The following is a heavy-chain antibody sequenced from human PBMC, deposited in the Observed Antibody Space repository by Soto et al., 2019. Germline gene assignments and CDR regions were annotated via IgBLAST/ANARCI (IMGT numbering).Heavy chain of an antibody. CDR2: IIPIFGTA. Sequence: GASVKVPCKASGGTFSSYAISWVRQAPGQGLEWMGGIIPIFGTANYAQKFQGRVTITADESTSTAYMELSSLRSEDTAVYYCARPEGMVGASASYGMDVWGQGTTVTVSS. CDR1: GGTFSSYA. CDR3: ARPEGMVGASASYGMDV. V-gene: IGHV1-69*13. D-gene: IGHD1-26*01. J-gene: IGHJ6*02.